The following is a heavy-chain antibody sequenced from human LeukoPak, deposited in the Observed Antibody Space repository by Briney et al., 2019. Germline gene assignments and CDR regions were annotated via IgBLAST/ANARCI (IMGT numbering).Heavy chain of an antibody. Sequence: PSETLSLTCTVSGVSVGSGDYFWSWIRQPPGKGLEWIGYIYFSGSTDSNPSLESRVTVSIDTSKNQFSLKLRSVTAADTAVYYCARDPRLDYWGQGTLVTVSS. V-gene: IGHV4-30-4*08. J-gene: IGHJ4*02. CDR2: IYFSGST. CDR1: GVSVGSGDYF. CDR3: ARDPRLDY.